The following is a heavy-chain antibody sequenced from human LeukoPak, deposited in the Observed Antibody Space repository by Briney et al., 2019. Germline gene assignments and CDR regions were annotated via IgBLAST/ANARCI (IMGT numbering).Heavy chain of an antibody. CDR3: ARDGHRRYYYDSSGREDAFDI. J-gene: IGHJ3*02. Sequence: ASVKVSRKASGNTFTNNGISWGRQAPGQGLEWMGWISAYNGHTNYAQKLQGRVTMTTDTSTSKAYMGLRSVRSDDTAVYYCARDGHRRYYYDSSGREDAFDIWGQGTMVTVSS. CDR2: ISAYNGHT. D-gene: IGHD3-22*01. CDR1: GNTFTNNG. V-gene: IGHV1-18*01.